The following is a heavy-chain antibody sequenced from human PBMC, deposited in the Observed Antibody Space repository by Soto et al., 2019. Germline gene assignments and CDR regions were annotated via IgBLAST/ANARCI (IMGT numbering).Heavy chain of an antibody. J-gene: IGHJ4*02. Sequence: PGGSLRLSCAASGFTFSSYGMHWVRQAPGKGLEWVAVISYDGSNKYYADSVKGRFTISRDNSKNTLYLQMNSLRAEDTAVYYCANNGDSNSPFDYWGQGTLVTVSS. CDR2: ISYDGSNK. V-gene: IGHV3-30*18. CDR3: ANNGDSNSPFDY. CDR1: GFTFSSYG. D-gene: IGHD6-13*01.